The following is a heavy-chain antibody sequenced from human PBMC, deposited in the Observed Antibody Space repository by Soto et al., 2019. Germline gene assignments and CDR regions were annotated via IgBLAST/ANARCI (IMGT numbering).Heavy chain of an antibody. J-gene: IGHJ2*01. CDR3: ARGDGDWYFDL. V-gene: IGHV4-30-2*06. CDR2: IYSSGTT. Sequence: QLQLQESGSGLVKPSQTLSLTCAVSGGSISSGGRSWNWIRQSPGKGLEWIGYIYSSGTTYYNPSLKSRVTISVDRSMNQFSLKMTSVTAADTAVYYCARGDGDWYFDLWGRGTLVTVFS. D-gene: IGHD4-17*01. CDR1: GGSISSGGRS.